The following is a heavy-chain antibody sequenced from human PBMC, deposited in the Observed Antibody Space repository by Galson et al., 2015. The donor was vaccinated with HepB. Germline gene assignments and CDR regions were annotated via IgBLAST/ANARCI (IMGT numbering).Heavy chain of an antibody. J-gene: IGHJ4*02. D-gene: IGHD3-3*01. CDR3: AKDGYDFWSGLLDY. CDR1: GFTFSRYA. CDR2: ISWNSGSI. V-gene: IGHV3-9*01. Sequence: SLRLSCAASGFTFSRYAMHWVRQAPGKGLEWVSGISWNSGSIGYADSVKGRFTISRDNAKNSLYLQMNSLRAEDTALYYCAKDGYDFWSGLLDYWGQGALVTVSS.